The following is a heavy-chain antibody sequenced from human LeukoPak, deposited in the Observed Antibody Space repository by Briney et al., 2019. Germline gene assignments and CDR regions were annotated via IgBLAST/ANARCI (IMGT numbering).Heavy chain of an antibody. Sequence: GGSLRLSCAASGFTFSSYSMNWVRQPPGKGLEWVPSISSSITSYIYYADSVKGRFTISRDNAKNSLYLQMNSLRAEDTAMYYCARDRGRVSSSDYWGQGTLVTVSS. CDR2: ISSSITSYI. J-gene: IGHJ4*02. CDR3: ARDRGRVSSSDY. D-gene: IGHD5-24*01. CDR1: GFTFSSYS. V-gene: IGHV3-21*01.